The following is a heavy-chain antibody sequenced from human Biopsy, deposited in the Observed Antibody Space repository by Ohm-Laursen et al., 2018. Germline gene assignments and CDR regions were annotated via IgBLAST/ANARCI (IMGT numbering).Heavy chain of an antibody. CDR1: AYSFGDHR. D-gene: IGHD3-22*01. CDR2: INAKTGDT. V-gene: IGHV1-2*02. Sequence: ASVKVSCKASAYSFGDHRIHWVRQAPGQGLEWMGWINAKTGDTNYAQEFQGRVTMTRDTSISTAYVDLSSLRSDDTAVYYCTRGGYYYDSLAYYYWFDPWGQGTLVTVSS. J-gene: IGHJ5*02. CDR3: TRGGYYYDSLAYYYWFDP.